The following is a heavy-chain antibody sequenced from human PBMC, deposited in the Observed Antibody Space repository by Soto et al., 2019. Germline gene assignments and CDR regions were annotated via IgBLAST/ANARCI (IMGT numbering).Heavy chain of an antibody. J-gene: IGHJ4*02. D-gene: IGHD1-1*01. CDR3: ARDYEKGLEPFDY. CDR2: ISYDGSNK. Sequence: QVQLVESGGGVVQPGRSLRLSCAASGFTFSSYAMHWVRQAPGKGLEWVAVISYDGSNKYYADSVKGRFTISRANSKNTLYLQMNSLRAEDTAVYYCARDYEKGLEPFDYWGQGTLVTVSS. V-gene: IGHV3-30-3*01. CDR1: GFTFSSYA.